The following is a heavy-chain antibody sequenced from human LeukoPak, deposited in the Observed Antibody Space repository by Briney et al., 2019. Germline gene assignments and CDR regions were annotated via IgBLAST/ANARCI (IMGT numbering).Heavy chain of an antibody. J-gene: IGHJ4*02. CDR2: ISGSGGST. CDR3: AKSRYDSGSYLIFDY. D-gene: IGHD3-10*01. CDR1: GFTFSSYG. Sequence: GRSLRLSCAASGFTFSSYGMHWVRQAPGKGLEWVSGISGSGGSTYYADSVKGRFTISRDNSKNTLFLQMNSLRAEDTAVYYCAKSRYDSGSYLIFDYWGQGTLVTVSS. V-gene: IGHV3-23*01.